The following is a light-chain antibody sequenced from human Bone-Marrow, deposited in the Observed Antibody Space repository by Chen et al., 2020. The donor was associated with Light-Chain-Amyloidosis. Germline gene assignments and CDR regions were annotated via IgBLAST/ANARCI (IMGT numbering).Light chain of an antibody. CDR2: EDT. Sequence: QSALTQPASVYGSPGQSITISCTGTTSDVGTYNLVSWYQQHPGKAPKLIIFEDTQRPSGVSTRFSASKSVNTASLRIFRLQAEDEADYYCCSYAGSNTYVFGGGTKLTVL. CDR1: TSDVGTYNL. V-gene: IGLV2-23*01. J-gene: IGLJ2*01. CDR3: CSYAGSNTYV.